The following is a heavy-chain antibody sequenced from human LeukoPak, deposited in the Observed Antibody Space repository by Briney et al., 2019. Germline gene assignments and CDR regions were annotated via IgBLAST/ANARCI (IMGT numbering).Heavy chain of an antibody. CDR2: ISGSGGST. Sequence: PGGSLRLSCAASGFTFSSYAMSWVRQAPGKGLEWVSAISGSGGSTYYADSVKGRFTISRDNSKNTLYLQMNSLRAEDTAVYYCAKDTGSYCSSTSCWDAFDIWGQGTMVTVSS. CDR1: GFTFSSYA. J-gene: IGHJ3*02. CDR3: AKDTGSYCSSTSCWDAFDI. D-gene: IGHD2-2*01. V-gene: IGHV3-23*01.